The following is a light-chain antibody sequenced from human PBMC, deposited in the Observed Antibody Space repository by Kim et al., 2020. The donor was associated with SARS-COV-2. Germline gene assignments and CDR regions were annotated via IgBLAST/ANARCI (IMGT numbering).Light chain of an antibody. CDR3: QSYDSSLSAWV. J-gene: IGLJ3*02. CDR2: GNT. CDR1: SSNIGAGYD. Sequence: QSVLTQPPSVSGAPGQRVAISCTGSSSNIGAGYDVQWYQQLPGTAPKLLIYGNTNRPSGVPDRFSGSKSGTSASLSITGLQVEDEADYYCQSYDSSLSAWVFGGGTQLTVL. V-gene: IGLV1-40*01.